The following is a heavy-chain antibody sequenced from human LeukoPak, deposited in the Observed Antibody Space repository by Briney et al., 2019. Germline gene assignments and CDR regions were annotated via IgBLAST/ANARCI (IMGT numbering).Heavy chain of an antibody. CDR1: GGSISSSSYY. J-gene: IGHJ4*02. V-gene: IGHV4-39*01. CDR3: ARQKYSSSSGNL. CDR2: IYYSGST. Sequence: SETLSLTCTVSGGSISSSSYYWGWIRQPPGKGLEWIGSIYYSGSTYYNPSLKSRVTISVDTSKNQFPLKLSSVTAADTAVYYCARQKYSSSSGNLWGQGTLVTVSS. D-gene: IGHD6-6*01.